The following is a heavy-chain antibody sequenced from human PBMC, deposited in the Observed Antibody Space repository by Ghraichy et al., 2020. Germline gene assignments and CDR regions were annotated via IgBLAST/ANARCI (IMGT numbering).Heavy chain of an antibody. CDR1: GGSFSGYY. CDR2: INHSGST. D-gene: IGHD2-2*01. CDR3: ARGGYCSSTSCLDI. Sequence: SETLSLTCAVYGGSFSGYYWSWIRQPPGKGLEWIGEINHSGSTNYNPSLKSRVTISVDTSKNQFSLKLSSVTAADTAVYYCARGGYCSSTSCLDIWGQGTMVTVSS. V-gene: IGHV4-34*01. J-gene: IGHJ3*02.